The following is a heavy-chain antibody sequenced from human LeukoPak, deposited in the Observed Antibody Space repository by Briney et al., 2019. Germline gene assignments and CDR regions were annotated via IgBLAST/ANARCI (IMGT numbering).Heavy chain of an antibody. CDR2: INHSGST. CDR3: ARKGRGSSSSFDY. J-gene: IGHJ4*02. V-gene: IGHV4-34*01. Sequence: SETLSLTCAVYGGSFSGYYWSWIRQPPGKGLEWIGEINHSGSTNYNPSLKSRVTISVDTSKNQFSLKLSSVTAADTAVYYCARKGRGSSSSFDYWGQGTLVTVSS. CDR1: GGSFSGYY. D-gene: IGHD6-6*01.